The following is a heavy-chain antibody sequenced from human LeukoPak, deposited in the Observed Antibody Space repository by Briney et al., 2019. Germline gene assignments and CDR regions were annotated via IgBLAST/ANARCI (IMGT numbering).Heavy chain of an antibody. CDR2: INHSGST. J-gene: IGHJ6*02. CDR1: GGSFSGYY. CDR3: ARQGEYTYVSYAMDV. V-gene: IGHV4-34*01. Sequence: NSSETLSLTCAVYGGSFSGYYWSWIRQPPGKGLEWIGEINHSGSTNYNPSLKSRVTISVDTSKNQFSLKPRSVTAADTAVYYCARQGEYTYVSYAMDVWGQGTTVTVSS. D-gene: IGHD5-18*01.